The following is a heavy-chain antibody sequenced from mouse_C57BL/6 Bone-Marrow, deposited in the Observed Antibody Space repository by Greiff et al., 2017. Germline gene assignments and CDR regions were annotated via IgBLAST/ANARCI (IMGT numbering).Heavy chain of an antibody. CDR3: ARDYDGSSDGALAY. Sequence: VQLQQSGAELVRPGSSVKMSCKASGYTFTSYGINWVKQRPGQGLEWIGYIYTGNGYTEYNEKFKGKATLTSDTSSSTAYMQLSSLASEDSAIYVCARDYDGSSDGALAYWGRGTLVTVSA. D-gene: IGHD1-1*01. V-gene: IGHV1-58*01. J-gene: IGHJ3*01. CDR1: GYTFTSYG. CDR2: IYTGNGYT.